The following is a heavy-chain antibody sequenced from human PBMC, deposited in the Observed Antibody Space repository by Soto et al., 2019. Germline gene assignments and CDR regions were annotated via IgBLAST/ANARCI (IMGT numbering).Heavy chain of an antibody. J-gene: IGHJ6*02. V-gene: IGHV3-23*01. CDR3: AKDSIAARPGLYYYYYGMDV. CDR1: GFTFSSYA. CDR2: ISGSGGST. Sequence: GGSLRLSCAASGFTFSSYAMSWVRQAPGKGLEWVSAISGSGGSTYYADSVKGRFTISRDNSKNTLYLQMNSLRAEDTAVYYCAKDSIAARPGLYYYYYGMDVWGRGTTVTVSS. D-gene: IGHD6-6*01.